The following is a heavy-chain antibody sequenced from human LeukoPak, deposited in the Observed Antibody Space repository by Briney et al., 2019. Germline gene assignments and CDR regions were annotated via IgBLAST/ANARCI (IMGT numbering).Heavy chain of an antibody. CDR1: GFTFSSYA. CDR3: ARCASDDILTGYSYYYYYMDV. J-gene: IGHJ6*03. Sequence: GRSLRLSCAASGFTFSSYAMHWVRQAPGKGLEWVAVISYDGSNKYYAHSVKGRFTISRDNSKNTLYMQMNSLRAEDTAVYYCARCASDDILTGYSYYYYYMDVWGKGTTVTVSS. CDR2: ISYDGSNK. D-gene: IGHD3-9*01. V-gene: IGHV3-30*01.